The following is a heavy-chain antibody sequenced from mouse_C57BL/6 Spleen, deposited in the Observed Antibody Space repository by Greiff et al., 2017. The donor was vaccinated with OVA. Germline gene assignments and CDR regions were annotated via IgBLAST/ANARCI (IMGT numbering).Heavy chain of an antibody. Sequence: QVQLKQSGAELVKPGASVKLSCKASGYTFTSYWMHWVKQRPGRGLEWIGRIDPNSGGTKYNEKFKSKATLTVDKTSNTAYMQFSNLTSEDSAVYYCARWYFITSIIGDYAMDYWGQGTSVTVSS. CDR2: IDPNSGGT. J-gene: IGHJ4*01. CDR3: ARWYFITSIIGDYAMDY. V-gene: IGHV1-72*01. CDR1: GYTFTSYW. D-gene: IGHD1-1*01.